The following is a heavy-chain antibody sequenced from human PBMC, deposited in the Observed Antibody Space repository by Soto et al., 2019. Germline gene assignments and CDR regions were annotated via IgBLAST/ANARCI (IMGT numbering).Heavy chain of an antibody. D-gene: IGHD2-15*01. Sequence: ASVKVSCKASGYTFTSFPIHWVRQAPGQRLEWMGWINADNGDTKYSQKFQGRVTVTRDTSASTAYMELISLTSEDTAVYYCTTAHSGENWGQGNLVTVSS. V-gene: IGHV1-3*01. CDR1: GYTFTSFP. CDR2: INADNGDT. J-gene: IGHJ4*02. CDR3: TTAHSGEN.